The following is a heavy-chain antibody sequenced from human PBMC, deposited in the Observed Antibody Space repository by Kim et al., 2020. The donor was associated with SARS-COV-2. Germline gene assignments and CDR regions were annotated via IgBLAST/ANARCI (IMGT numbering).Heavy chain of an antibody. J-gene: IGHJ4*02. Sequence: GGSLRLSCTASGFTFGDYAMSWFRQAPGKGLEWVGFIRSKAYGGTTEYAASVKGRFTISRDDSKSIAYLQMNSLKTEDTAVYYCTRGRRGSGWNREGDGYWGQGTLVTVSS. CDR2: IRSKAYGGTT. CDR1: GFTFGDYA. D-gene: IGHD6-19*01. CDR3: TRGRRGSGWNREGDGY. V-gene: IGHV3-49*03.